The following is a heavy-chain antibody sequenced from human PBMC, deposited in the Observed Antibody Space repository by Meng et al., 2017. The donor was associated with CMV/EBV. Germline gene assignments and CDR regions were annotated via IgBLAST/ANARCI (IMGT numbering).Heavy chain of an antibody. J-gene: IGHJ4*02. V-gene: IGHV3-7*02. CDR1: GLTISHYW. D-gene: IGHD4-17*01. Sequence: GGGLVQHGGCLRLSLAASGLTISHYWMSWVRQAAGKGLEWVANIKKDGSEKYYVDSVKGRFSISRDNADNSLYLQMHNLRAEDTAVYYCRLGHYSQDWGQGTLVTVSS. CDR2: IKKDGSEK. CDR3: RLGHYSQD.